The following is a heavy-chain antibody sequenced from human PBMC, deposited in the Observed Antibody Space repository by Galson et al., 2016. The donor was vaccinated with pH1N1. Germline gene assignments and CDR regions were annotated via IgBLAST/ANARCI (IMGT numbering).Heavy chain of an antibody. CDR3: ARQYDFGDYRGDAFDI. J-gene: IGHJ3*02. CDR2: VNPGGSTI. D-gene: IGHD4-17*01. V-gene: IGHV5-51*03. Sequence: QSGAEVKKPGESLKISCKASGYRFTRYWIAWVRQVPEKGLEWVGIVNPGGSTIRYSPPFQGQVTISSDKSINTAYLQWISLKASDTATYYCARQYDFGDYRGDAFDIWGQGTMVTVSS. CDR1: GYRFTRYW.